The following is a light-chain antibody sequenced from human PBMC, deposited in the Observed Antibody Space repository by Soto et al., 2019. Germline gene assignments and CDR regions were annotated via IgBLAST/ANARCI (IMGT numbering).Light chain of an antibody. V-gene: IGLV2-8*01. J-gene: IGLJ2*01. CDR2: EVS. CDR3: SSYAGSNIVV. Sequence: QSVLTQPPSASGSPGQSVTISCTGTSSDVGGYNYVSWYQQHPGKAPKLTIYEVSKRPSGVPDRFSGSKSGNTASLTVSGLQAEDEADYYCSSYAGSNIVVFGGGTKVTVL. CDR1: SSDVGGYNY.